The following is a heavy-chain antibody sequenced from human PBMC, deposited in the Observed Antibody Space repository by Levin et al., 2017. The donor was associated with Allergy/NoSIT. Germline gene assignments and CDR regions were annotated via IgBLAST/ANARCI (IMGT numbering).Heavy chain of an antibody. D-gene: IGHD4-11*01. J-gene: IGHJ4*02. CDR2: ISYRGST. Sequence: TSETLSLTCTVSGGSISSYYWSWIRQSPGKGLEWIGYISYRGSTNYNPSLKSRVTISVDTSKNQFSLKLSSVTAADTAVYFCARHETTVTTAWFDYWGRGTLVTVSS. CDR3: ARHETTVTTAWFDY. CDR1: GGSISSYY. V-gene: IGHV4-59*08.